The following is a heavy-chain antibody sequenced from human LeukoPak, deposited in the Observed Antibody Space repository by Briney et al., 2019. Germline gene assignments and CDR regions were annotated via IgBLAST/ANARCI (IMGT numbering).Heavy chain of an antibody. V-gene: IGHV3-7*01. D-gene: IGHD2-15*01. Sequence: PGGSLRLSCAASGFTFSNYWMNWVRQAPGKGLEWVANIKQDGSEKYYVDSVKGRFTVSRDNTKNSLYLQMNSLRAEDTAVYYCARARWRHCSGGSCPSDAFDIWGQGTMVTVSS. CDR3: ARARWRHCSGGSCPSDAFDI. CDR1: GFTFSNYW. J-gene: IGHJ3*02. CDR2: IKQDGSEK.